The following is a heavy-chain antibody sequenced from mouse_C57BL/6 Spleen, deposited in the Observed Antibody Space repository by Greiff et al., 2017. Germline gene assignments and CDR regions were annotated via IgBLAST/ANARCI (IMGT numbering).Heavy chain of an antibody. CDR2: IHPNSGST. V-gene: IGHV1-64*01. Sequence: QVQLQQSGAELVKPGASVKLSCKASGYTFTSYWMHWVKQRPGQGLEWIGMIHPNSGSTNYNEKFKSKATLTVDKSSSTAYMQLSSLTSEDSAVYYCARRGIYDSLDYWGQGTTLTVSS. CDR1: GYTFTSYW. D-gene: IGHD2-4*01. J-gene: IGHJ2*01. CDR3: ARRGIYDSLDY.